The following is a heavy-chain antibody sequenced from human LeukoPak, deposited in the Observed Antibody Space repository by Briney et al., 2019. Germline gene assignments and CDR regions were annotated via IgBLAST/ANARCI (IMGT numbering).Heavy chain of an antibody. D-gene: IGHD5-18*01. CDR2: IYYTGST. Sequence: SETLSLTCTVSGGSISSFYWSWIRQPPGKGLEWIGYIYYTGSTNYNPSLKSRVTMSVDTSKNQVSLKLYSVTAADTAVYYCATQAGGYSYGSFDYWGQGTLVTVPS. CDR1: GGSISSFY. J-gene: IGHJ4*02. CDR3: ATQAGGYSYGSFDY. V-gene: IGHV4-59*08.